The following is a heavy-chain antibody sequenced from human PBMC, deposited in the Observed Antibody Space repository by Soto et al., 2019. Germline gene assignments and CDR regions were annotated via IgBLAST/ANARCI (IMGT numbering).Heavy chain of an antibody. J-gene: IGHJ3*02. V-gene: IGHV1-18*01. D-gene: IGHD3-16*02. CDR3: ARAGSDSYYDYFWGSYRYSTFDAFDI. Sequence: QVQLVQSGAEVKKPGASVKVSCKASGYTFTSYGISWVRQAPGQGLEWMGWISAYNGNTNYAQKLQGRVTMTTDTSTSTAYMELRSLRSDDTAVYYCARAGSDSYYDYFWGSYRYSTFDAFDIWGQGTMVTVSS. CDR1: GYTFTSYG. CDR2: ISAYNGNT.